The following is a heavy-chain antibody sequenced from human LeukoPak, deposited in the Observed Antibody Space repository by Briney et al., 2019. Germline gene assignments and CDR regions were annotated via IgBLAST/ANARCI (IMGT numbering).Heavy chain of an antibody. J-gene: IGHJ3*02. CDR1: GGSISSSNW. D-gene: IGHD4-17*01. CDR3: ARVRRDYGDRNFDI. CDR2: IYHSGIT. V-gene: IGHV4-4*02. Sequence: NPSETLSLTCAVSGGSISSSNWWSWVRQPPGKGLEWIGEIYHSGITNYNPSLKSRVTISVDKSKNQSSLKLSSVTAADTAVYYCARVRRDYGDRNFDIWGQGTMVTVSS.